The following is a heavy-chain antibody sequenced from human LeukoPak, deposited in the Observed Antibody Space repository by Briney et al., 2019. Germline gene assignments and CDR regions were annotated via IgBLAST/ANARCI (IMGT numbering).Heavy chain of an antibody. D-gene: IGHD1-26*01. V-gene: IGHV3-30-3*01. CDR2: ISYDGSNK. CDR3: ARASGSYFP. J-gene: IGHJ5*02. Sequence: GGSLRLSCAASGFTFSSYAMHWVRQAPGKGLEWVAVISYDGSNKYYADSVKGRFTISRDNSKNTLYLQMNNLRAEDTAVYYCARASGSYFPWGQGTLVTVSS. CDR1: GFTFSSYA.